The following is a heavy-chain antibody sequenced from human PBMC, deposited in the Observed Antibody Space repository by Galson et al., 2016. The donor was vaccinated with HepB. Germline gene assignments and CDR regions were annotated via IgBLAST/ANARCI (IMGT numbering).Heavy chain of an antibody. CDR3: ATLDFDAFDY. CDR1: GFSFSTYS. CDR2: ITSTSSTM. J-gene: IGHJ4*02. D-gene: IGHD3-9*01. Sequence: SLRLSCAASGFSFSTYSMSWVRQAPGKGLEWLSYITSTSSTMYYADSVKGRFTISRDNAKNSVYLQMNSLRDEDTAVYYCATLDFDAFDYWGQGTLVTVSS. V-gene: IGHV3-48*02.